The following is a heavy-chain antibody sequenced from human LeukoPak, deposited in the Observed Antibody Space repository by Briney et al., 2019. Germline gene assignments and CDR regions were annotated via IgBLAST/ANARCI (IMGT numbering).Heavy chain of an antibody. D-gene: IGHD3-3*01. CDR2: ITRSGSNI. Sequence: PGGSLRLSCTGSQFTFSKYGLNWVRQSPGKGLEWISSITRSGSNIDYADSVRGRFTISRDNAKNSLFLHMNSLRVEDTAVYYCARLTIYDDTDYWGQGTLVTVSS. CDR1: QFTFSKYG. V-gene: IGHV3-48*04. J-gene: IGHJ4*02. CDR3: ARLTIYDDTDY.